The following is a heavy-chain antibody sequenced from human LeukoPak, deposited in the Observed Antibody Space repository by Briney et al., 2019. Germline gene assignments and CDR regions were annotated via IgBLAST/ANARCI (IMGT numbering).Heavy chain of an antibody. D-gene: IGHD3-9*01. Sequence: SETLSLTCTVSGGSISSYYWSWIRQPPGKGLEWIGYIYYSGSTNYNPSLKSRVTISVDTSKNQFSLKLSSATAADTAVYYCARSPMYYDILTGLKYYFDYWGQGTLVTVSS. CDR2: IYYSGST. CDR1: GGSISSYY. V-gene: IGHV4-59*01. J-gene: IGHJ4*02. CDR3: ARSPMYYDILTGLKYYFDY.